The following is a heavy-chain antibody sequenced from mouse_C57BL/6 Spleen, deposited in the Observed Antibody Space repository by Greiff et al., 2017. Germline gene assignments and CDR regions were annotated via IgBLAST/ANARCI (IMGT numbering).Heavy chain of an antibody. CDR3: VRDWGYDGYCLYAKDY. D-gene: IGHD2-3*01. CDR1: GFTFNTYA. J-gene: IGHJ4*01. Sequence: EAGGGLVQPKGSLKLSCAASGFTFNTYAMHWVRQAPGKGLEWVARIRSKSSNYETYYADSVKDRFTISRDDSQSMLYLQMNNLKTEDTAMYYCVRDWGYDGYCLYAKDYWGQRTSGTVSS. CDR2: IRSKSSNYET. V-gene: IGHV10-3*01.